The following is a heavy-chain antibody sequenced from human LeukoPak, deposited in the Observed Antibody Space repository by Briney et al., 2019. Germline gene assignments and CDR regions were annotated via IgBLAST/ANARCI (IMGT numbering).Heavy chain of an antibody. D-gene: IGHD1-7*01. CDR1: GFSFSDYG. CDR2: IRYDGTGQ. CDR3: ARGNSNGFDI. V-gene: IGHV3-30*02. Sequence: GGSLRLSCAASGFSFSDYGMDWVRQAPGKGLEWVSFIRYDGTGQYYADSVKGRLTISRDNSKNMLYLQLNSVRPDDTAFYYCARGNSNGFDIWGQGTMVTVSS. J-gene: IGHJ3*02.